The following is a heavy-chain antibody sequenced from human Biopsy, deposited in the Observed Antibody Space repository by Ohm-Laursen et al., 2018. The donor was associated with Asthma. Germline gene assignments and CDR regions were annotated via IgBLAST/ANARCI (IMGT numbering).Heavy chain of an antibody. V-gene: IGHV3-30-3*01. CDR1: GRHFGSYN. CDR2: ITFDGSTQ. D-gene: IGHD1-26*01. CDR3: LRDTLSYYFDI. Sequence: SSLRLSCAASGRHFGSYNMHWARQAPGKGLEWVAVITFDGSTQHYGDSVKGRFTISRDNSKNMLFLQMNSLRAEDTAVYYCLRDTLSYYFDIWGQGTQVTVSS. J-gene: IGHJ4*02.